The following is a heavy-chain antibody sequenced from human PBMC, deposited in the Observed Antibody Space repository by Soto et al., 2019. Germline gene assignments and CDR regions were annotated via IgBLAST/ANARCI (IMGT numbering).Heavy chain of an antibody. V-gene: IGHV5-10-1*01. CDR3: ARHDSKGDFDF. J-gene: IGHJ4*02. Sequence: GESLKISCKGSGYMFPIYHISWVRQMPGKGLEWVGKIDPSDSRTMYRPSSRARITISVDKSINTAYLEWGRLKASDTAMYYCARHDSKGDFDFWGQGTQVTVAS. CDR1: GYMFPIYH. CDR2: IDPSDSRT. D-gene: IGHD2-21*02.